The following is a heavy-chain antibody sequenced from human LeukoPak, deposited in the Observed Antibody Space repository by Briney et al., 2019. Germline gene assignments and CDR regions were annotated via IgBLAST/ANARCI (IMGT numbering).Heavy chain of an antibody. Sequence: GASVKVSCKASGGTFSSFAISWVRQAPGQGLEWMGRIIPILGIANYAQRFQGRGTITADKSTSTAYMELSSLRSEDTAVYYCARDGGLGVLRYFVGAFDIWGQGTMVTVSS. J-gene: IGHJ3*02. CDR1: GGTFSSFA. V-gene: IGHV1-69*04. CDR2: IIPILGIA. D-gene: IGHD3-9*01. CDR3: ARDGGLGVLRYFVGAFDI.